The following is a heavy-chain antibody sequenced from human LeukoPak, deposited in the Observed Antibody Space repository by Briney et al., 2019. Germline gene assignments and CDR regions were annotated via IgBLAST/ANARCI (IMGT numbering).Heavy chain of an antibody. V-gene: IGHV3-9*01. CDR3: AKGDCGSSSCTRLDN. CDR2: ISWNGGGV. CDR1: GFTFEDSG. Sequence: GGSLRLSCEASGFTFEDSGIHWVRQGPGKGLEWVSGISWNGGGVGHAASVKGRFTISRDNAKKSLFLQMNSLRPEDTALYYCAKGDCGSSSCTRLDNWGQGTLVSVSS. D-gene: IGHD2-2*01. J-gene: IGHJ4*02.